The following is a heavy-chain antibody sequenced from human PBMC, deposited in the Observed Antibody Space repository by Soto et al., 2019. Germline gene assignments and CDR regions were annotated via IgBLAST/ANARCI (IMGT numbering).Heavy chain of an antibody. CDR3: AKRSLRRLRFLETH. Sequence: QVQLQESGPGLLKPSETLSLTFTVSGDSFTNTNWWSWVRQSPGQGLEWIVDVYHSGATNYNPSLKSRLTMSIDKSKNEFSLKLNSVAAADTAVYYCAKRSLRRLRFLETHWGQGTLVTVSS. D-gene: IGHD3-3*01. J-gene: IGHJ4*02. CDR1: GDSFTNTNW. CDR2: VYHSGAT. V-gene: IGHV4-4*02.